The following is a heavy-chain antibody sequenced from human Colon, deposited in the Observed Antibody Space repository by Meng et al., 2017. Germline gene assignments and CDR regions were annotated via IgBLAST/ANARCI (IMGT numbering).Heavy chain of an antibody. Sequence: LVEAGGGVVEPGGSLRLSCAASGFTFSDPYMTWIRQAPGKGPEWVSFISNSGNIRENADSVKGRFTISRDNAKNALYLQMDSLKVEDTAMYYCGRGHWGLDYWGQGTRVTVSS. CDR2: ISNSGNIR. CDR1: GFTFSDPY. J-gene: IGHJ4*02. D-gene: IGHD7-27*01. V-gene: IGHV3-11*01. CDR3: GRGHWGLDY.